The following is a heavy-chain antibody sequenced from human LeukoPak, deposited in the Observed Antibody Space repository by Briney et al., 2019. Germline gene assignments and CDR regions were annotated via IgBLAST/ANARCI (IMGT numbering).Heavy chain of an antibody. CDR3: AKVMAYYYGMDV. CDR1: GFTFSSYA. Sequence: GGSLRLSCAASGFTFSSYAMSWVRQAPGKGLEWVSAISGSGGSTYYADSVKGRFTISRDNSKDTLYLQTNSLRAEDTAVYYCAKVMAYYYGMDVRGQGTTVTVSS. V-gene: IGHV3-23*01. D-gene: IGHD5-24*01. CDR2: ISGSGGST. J-gene: IGHJ6*02.